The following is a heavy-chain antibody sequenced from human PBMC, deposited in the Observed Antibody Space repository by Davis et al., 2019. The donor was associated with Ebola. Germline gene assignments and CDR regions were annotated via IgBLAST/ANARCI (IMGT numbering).Heavy chain of an antibody. V-gene: IGHV4-4*02. J-gene: IGHJ6*02. CDR1: GGTISSSNW. D-gene: IGHD3-10*01. Sequence: SETLSLTCTVSGGTISSSNWWRWVRQPQGKGLEGMGENYDSGSTNYNPSVKSRVTISVDKSKNQFSLKLSSVTAADTAVYYCASGTRYYYGMDVWGQGTTVTVSS. CDR2: NYDSGST. CDR3: ASGTRYYYGMDV.